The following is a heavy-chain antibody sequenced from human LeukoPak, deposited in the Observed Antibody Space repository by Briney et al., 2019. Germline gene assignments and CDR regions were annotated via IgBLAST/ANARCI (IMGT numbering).Heavy chain of an antibody. CDR3: AKDRRWGQPDY. D-gene: IGHD4-23*01. Sequence: GGSLRLSCAASGFTFSSYAMTWVRQAPGKGLEWVSSISGSGGNTYYADSVKGRFTFSRDNSKNTLYLQMSSLRAEDTAVYYCAKDRRWGQPDYWGQGTLVTVSS. V-gene: IGHV3-23*01. CDR1: GFTFSSYA. J-gene: IGHJ4*02. CDR2: ISGSGGNT.